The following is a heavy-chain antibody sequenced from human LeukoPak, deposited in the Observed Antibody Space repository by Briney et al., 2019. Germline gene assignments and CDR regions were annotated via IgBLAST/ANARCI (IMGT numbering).Heavy chain of an antibody. V-gene: IGHV3-33*06. CDR3: AKEETRGLFVFDI. CDR1: GFAFSSYG. CDR2: IWYDGSNK. J-gene: IGHJ3*02. Sequence: PGRSLRLSCAASGFAFSSYGMHWVRQAPGKGLEWVAVIWYDGSNKYYADSVKGRFTISRDNSKNTLYLQMNSLRAEDTAVYYCAKEETRGLFVFDIWGQGTKVTVSS. D-gene: IGHD3-10*01.